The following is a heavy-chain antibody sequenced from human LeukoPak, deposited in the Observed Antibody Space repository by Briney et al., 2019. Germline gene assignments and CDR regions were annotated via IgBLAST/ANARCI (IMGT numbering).Heavy chain of an antibody. D-gene: IGHD6-13*01. CDR3: ASIIGRSSNEDY. Sequence: SGGSLRLSCAASGFTFSSYGTHWVRQAPGKGLEWVAVIWYDGSNKYYADSVKGRFTISRDNSKNTLYLQMNSLRAEDTAVCYCASIIGRSSNEDYWGQGTLVTVSS. J-gene: IGHJ4*02. CDR2: IWYDGSNK. CDR1: GFTFSSYG. V-gene: IGHV3-33*01.